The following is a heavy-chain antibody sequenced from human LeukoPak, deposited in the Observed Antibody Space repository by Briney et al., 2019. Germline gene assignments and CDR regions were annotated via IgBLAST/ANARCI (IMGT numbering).Heavy chain of an antibody. J-gene: IGHJ4*02. CDR3: ARHALIRGVIMILDY. CDR2: IYYSGST. D-gene: IGHD3-10*01. V-gene: IGHV4-59*08. CDR1: GGSISSYY. Sequence: SETLSLTCTVSGGSISSYYWSWIRQPPGKGLEWIGYIYYSGSTNYNPSLKSRVTISVDTSKNQFSLKLSSVTAADTAVYCCARHALIRGVIMILDYWGQGTLVTVSS.